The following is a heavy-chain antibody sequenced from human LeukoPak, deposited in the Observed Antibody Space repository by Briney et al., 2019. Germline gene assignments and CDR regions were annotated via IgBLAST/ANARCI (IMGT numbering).Heavy chain of an antibody. CDR3: AKAISSGYYYSFDY. V-gene: IGHV3-23*01. Sequence: GGSLRLSCAASGFTFDDYAMHWVRQAPGKGLEWVSAISGSGGSTYYADSVKGRFTISRDNSKNTLYLQMNSLRAEDTAVYYCAKAISSGYYYSFDYWGQGTLVTVSS. D-gene: IGHD3-22*01. CDR1: GFTFDDYA. J-gene: IGHJ4*02. CDR2: ISGSGGST.